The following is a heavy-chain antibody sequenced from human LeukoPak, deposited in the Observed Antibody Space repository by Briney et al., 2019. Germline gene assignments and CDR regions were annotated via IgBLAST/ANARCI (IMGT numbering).Heavy chain of an antibody. CDR2: IIPIFGTA. J-gene: IGHJ4*02. D-gene: IGHD4-11*01. V-gene: IGHV1-69*01. CDR1: GGTFSSYA. CDR3: ATPLLSGYSNNVYYFDY. Sequence: GASVKVSCKASGGTFSSYAISWVRQAPGQGLEWMGGIIPIFGTANYAQKSQGRVTITADESTSTAYMELSSLRSEDTAVYYCATPLLSGYSNNVYYFDYWGQGTLVTVSS.